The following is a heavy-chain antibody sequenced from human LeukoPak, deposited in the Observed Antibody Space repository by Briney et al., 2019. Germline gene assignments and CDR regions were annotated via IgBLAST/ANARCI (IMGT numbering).Heavy chain of an antibody. Sequence: PGGSLRLSCSASGFTFSRFWMSWVRQAPGKGLEYVALIKQGGSEIFHMDSVKGRFTISRDDATNSLYLQMNSLRVEDTALYYSARDRESESDSEGDYWGQGTLVTVSS. CDR2: IKQGGSEI. CDR3: ARDRESESDSEGDY. CDR1: GFTFSRFW. J-gene: IGHJ4*02. V-gene: IGHV3-7*01. D-gene: IGHD4-11*01.